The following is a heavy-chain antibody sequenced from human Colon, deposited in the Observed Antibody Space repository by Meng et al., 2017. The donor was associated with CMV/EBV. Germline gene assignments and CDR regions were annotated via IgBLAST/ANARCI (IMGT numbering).Heavy chain of an antibody. V-gene: IGHV1-2*02. D-gene: IGHD6-19*01. CDR2: IRSDGSAT. Sequence: QVQLMQSGAGVKEPGASVKVSCKTSGYTFSDYYMLWVRQAPGQGLEWMGWIRSDGSATNYAQKFRGRVTMTRDASVSTAYMELSGLTSDDTAVYFCVRSSGWSLFDYWGPGALVTVSS. CDR3: VRSSGWSLFDY. J-gene: IGHJ4*02. CDR1: GYTFSDYY.